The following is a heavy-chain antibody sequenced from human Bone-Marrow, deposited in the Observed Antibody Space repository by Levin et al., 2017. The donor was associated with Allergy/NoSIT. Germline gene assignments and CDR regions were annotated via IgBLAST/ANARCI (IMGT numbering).Heavy chain of an antibody. V-gene: IGHV1-46*01. CDR2: INPSGGST. J-gene: IGHJ4*02. Sequence: GESLKISCKASGYTFTSYYMHWVRQAPGQGLEWMGIINPSGGSTSYAQKFQGRVTMTRDTSTSTVYMELSSLRSEDTAVYYCARESIAARRFDYWGQGTLVTVSS. CDR1: GYTFTSYY. CDR3: ARESIAARRFDY. D-gene: IGHD6-6*01.